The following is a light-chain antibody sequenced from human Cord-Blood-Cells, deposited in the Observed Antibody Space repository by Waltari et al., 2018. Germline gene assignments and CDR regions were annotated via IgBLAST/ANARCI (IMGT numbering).Light chain of an antibody. CDR3: SSYTSSSTVV. CDR2: EVS. Sequence: QSALTQPASVSGSPGQSINISCTGTSSDVGCSNYVPWYQQHPGKAPKLMIYEVSNRPSGVSNRFSGSKSGNTASLTISGLQAEDEADYYCSSYTSSSTVVFGGGTKLTVL. V-gene: IGLV2-14*01. CDR1: SSDVGCSNY. J-gene: IGLJ2*01.